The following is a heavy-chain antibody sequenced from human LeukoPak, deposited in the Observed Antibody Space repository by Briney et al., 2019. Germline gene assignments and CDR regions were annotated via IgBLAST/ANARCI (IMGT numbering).Heavy chain of an antibody. CDR3: ARGHVPGSDRHWDY. Sequence: PGGSLRLSCAASGFTFSSHWMHWVRQAPGKGLVWVSRIISDGSSTSYAGPVKGRFTISRDNAKNTLYLQMNSLRDEDTAVYYCARGHVPGSDRHWDYWGQGILVTVSS. V-gene: IGHV3-74*01. D-gene: IGHD3-10*01. J-gene: IGHJ4*02. CDR2: IISDGSST. CDR1: GFTFSSHW.